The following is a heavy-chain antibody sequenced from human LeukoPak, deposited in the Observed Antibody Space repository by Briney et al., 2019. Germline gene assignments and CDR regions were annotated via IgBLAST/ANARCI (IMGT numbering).Heavy chain of an antibody. V-gene: IGHV3-9*01. D-gene: IGHD2-2*01. J-gene: IGHJ6*02. CDR1: GFTFDDYV. CDR2: ISANSANI. CDR3: ARDFCTGCNYYFCGMDV. Sequence: GGSLRLSCAASGFTFDDYVMHWVRHAPGRGLEWVSGISANSANIGYADSVKGRFTLSRDNAKNSLYLQMNSLRTEDTALYYCARDFCTGCNYYFCGMDVWGRGTTVTVSS.